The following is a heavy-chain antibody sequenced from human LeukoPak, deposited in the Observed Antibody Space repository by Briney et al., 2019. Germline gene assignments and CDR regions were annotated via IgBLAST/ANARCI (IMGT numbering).Heavy chain of an antibody. CDR2: AGWAGGTT. CDR3: AKELDTMFFDY. J-gene: IGHJ4*02. D-gene: IGHD3-10*02. CDR1: GFNFDRYT. Sequence: GGSLRLSCATSGFNFDRYTIHWVRQAPGKGLEWVSLAGWAGGTTFYSDSVRGRFTISRDSGRKSVYLQMNSLTTDDTVFYFCAKELDTMFFDYWGQGALVTVSS. V-gene: IGHV3-43*01.